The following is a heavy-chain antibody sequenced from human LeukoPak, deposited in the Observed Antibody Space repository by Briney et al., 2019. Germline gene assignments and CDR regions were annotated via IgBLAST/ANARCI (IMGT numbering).Heavy chain of an antibody. CDR2: IISDGSSV. Sequence: GGSLRLSCRASGFTFSDYWMHWVRQAPGKGPVWVSRIISDGSSVSYVDSVKGRFIMSRDNAKNTLYLQMNSLRAEDTAVYYCARFRSGRGVWGQGTLVTVSS. CDR1: GFTFSDYW. CDR3: ARFRSGRGV. D-gene: IGHD3-3*01. V-gene: IGHV3-74*01. J-gene: IGHJ4*02.